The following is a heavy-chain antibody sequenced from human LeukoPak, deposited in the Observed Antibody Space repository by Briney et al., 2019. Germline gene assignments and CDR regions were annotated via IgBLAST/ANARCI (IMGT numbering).Heavy chain of an antibody. V-gene: IGHV1-2*02. CDR1: GYTFTDYY. CDR3: ARLEKYQLPHFDY. D-gene: IGHD2-2*01. J-gene: IGHJ4*02. Sequence: ASVKVSCKASGYTFTDYYIHWVRQAPGQGLEWMGWINPNSGGTNYAQKLQGRVTMTTDTSTSTAYMELRSLRSDDTAVYYCARLEKYQLPHFDYWGQGTLVTVSS. CDR2: INPNSGGT.